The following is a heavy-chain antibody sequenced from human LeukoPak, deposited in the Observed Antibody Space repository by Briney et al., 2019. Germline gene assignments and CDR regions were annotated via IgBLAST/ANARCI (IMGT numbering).Heavy chain of an antibody. V-gene: IGHV3-48*02. CDR2: MTTSGNTI. J-gene: IGHJ6*02. CDR3: ARAGGSGRPALLDYGMDV. Sequence: GGSLRLSCVVSGITFSGYSMIWVRQAPGKGLEWLSFMTTSGNTIFYAESVKERFTISRDNAKKTLYLQMNSLRDEDTAVYYCARAGGSGRPALLDYGMDVWGQGTTVTVSS. D-gene: IGHD3-10*01. CDR1: GITFSGYS.